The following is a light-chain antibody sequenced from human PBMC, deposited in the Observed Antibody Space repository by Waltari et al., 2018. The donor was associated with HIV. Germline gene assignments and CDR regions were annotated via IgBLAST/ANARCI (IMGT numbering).Light chain of an antibody. Sequence: QSVLPQPPSASGTPGPRVTISCSGSRSTIGSNYLYWYQQPPGTAPKLPIYRNNQRPSGVPDRFSGSKSGTSASLAISGLRSEDEAAYYCAAWDGSLSGRVFGGGTKLTVL. J-gene: IGLJ3*02. CDR2: RNN. V-gene: IGLV1-47*01. CDR3: AAWDGSLSGRV. CDR1: RSTIGSNY.